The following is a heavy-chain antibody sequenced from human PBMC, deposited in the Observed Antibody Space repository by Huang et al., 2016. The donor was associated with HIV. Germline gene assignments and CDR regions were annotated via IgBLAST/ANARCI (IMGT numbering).Heavy chain of an antibody. V-gene: IGHV1-18*01. D-gene: IGHD6-13*01. CDR3: VIGGSSWGIPEY. CDR2: IRGDQGNT. CDR1: DYSFTTYG. Sequence: QVQVVQSGGEVKKPGASVKVSCKPSDYSFTTYGIAWVRQAPGQGLEWMGWIRGDQGNTEYPQKFQGRVSMTADTSTSTAYLELRSLRADDTAIYYCVIGGSSWGIPEYWGQGTLVTVSS. J-gene: IGHJ4*02.